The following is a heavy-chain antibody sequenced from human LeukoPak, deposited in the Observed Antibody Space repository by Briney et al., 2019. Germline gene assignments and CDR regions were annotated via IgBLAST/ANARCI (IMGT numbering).Heavy chain of an antibody. J-gene: IGHJ4*02. D-gene: IGHD1-26*01. CDR1: GYTLTELS. CDR3: ARDYSASHGDY. CDR2: FDPEDGET. Sequence: ASVKVSCKVSGYTLTELSMHWVRQAPGKGLEWMGGFDPEDGETIYAQKFQGRVNMTIDTSTSTAYMELRSLRSDDTATYYCARDYSASHGDYWGQGTPVTVSS. V-gene: IGHV1-24*01.